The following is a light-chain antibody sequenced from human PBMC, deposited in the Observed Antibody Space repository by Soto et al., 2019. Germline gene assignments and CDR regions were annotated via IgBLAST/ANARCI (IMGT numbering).Light chain of an antibody. Sequence: QAVVTQPRSVSGSPGQSVTISCTGTNSDVGRYNFVSWYQQLPGKAPKLLISAVSQRPSGVPDRFSGSKSGNTASLTISGLQADDEADYFCYSYTASDIWVFGGGTKVTVL. CDR2: AVS. CDR3: YSYTASDIWV. V-gene: IGLV2-11*01. CDR1: NSDVGRYNF. J-gene: IGLJ3*02.